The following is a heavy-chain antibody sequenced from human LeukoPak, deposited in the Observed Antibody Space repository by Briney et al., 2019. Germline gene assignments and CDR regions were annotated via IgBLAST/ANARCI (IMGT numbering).Heavy chain of an antibody. V-gene: IGHV3-23*01. CDR1: GFTFSSYA. Sequence: PGGSLRLSCAASGFTFSSYAMSWVRQAPGKGLEWVSAISGSGGSTYYADSVKGRFTISRDNSKNTLYLQMNSLRAEDTAVYYCAKDRLFYDSSGYYFEYFQHWGQGTLVTVSS. CDR2: ISGSGGST. CDR3: AKDRLFYDSSGYYFEYFQH. D-gene: IGHD3-22*01. J-gene: IGHJ1*01.